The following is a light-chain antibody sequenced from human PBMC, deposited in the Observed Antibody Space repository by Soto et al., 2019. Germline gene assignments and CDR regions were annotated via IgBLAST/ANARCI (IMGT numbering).Light chain of an antibody. V-gene: IGKV1-8*01. CDR3: QQSYSTPKT. CDR1: QDIGTY. Sequence: AIRMTQSPSPFSASTVDIVAIAFLATQDIGTYLAWYQQIPGKAPKLLIYDASTLQTGVPSRFSGSGSGTDFTLTISSLQSEDFATYYCQQSYSTPKTFGQGTKVDIK. J-gene: IGKJ1*01. CDR2: DAS.